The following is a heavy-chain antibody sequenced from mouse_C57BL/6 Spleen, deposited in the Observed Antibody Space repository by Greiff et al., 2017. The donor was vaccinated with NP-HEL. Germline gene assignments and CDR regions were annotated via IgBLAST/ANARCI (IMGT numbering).Heavy chain of an antibody. J-gene: IGHJ2*01. CDR3: ARARDDYEGGENYFDY. CDR2: INPSNGGT. Sequence: QVQLQQPGTELVKPGASVKLSCKASGYTFTSYWMHWVKQRPGQGLEWIGNINPSNGGTNYNEKFKSKATLTVDKSSSTAYMQLSSLTSEDSAVYYCARARDDYEGGENYFDYWGQGTTLTVSS. CDR1: GYTFTSYW. V-gene: IGHV1-53*01. D-gene: IGHD2-4*01.